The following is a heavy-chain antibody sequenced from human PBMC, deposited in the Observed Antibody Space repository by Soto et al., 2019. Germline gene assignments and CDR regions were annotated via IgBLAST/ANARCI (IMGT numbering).Heavy chain of an antibody. Sequence: QVQLVESGGGVVQPGRSLRLSCAASGFTFSSYGMHWVRQAPGKGLEWVAVIWYDGSNKYYADSVKGRFTISRDNSQNTLYQQMNRLRAEDTAVYYCAIDEREYSSGWYYFDYWGQGTLVSVSS. J-gene: IGHJ4*02. CDR3: AIDEREYSSGWYYFDY. CDR2: IWYDGSNK. D-gene: IGHD6-19*01. V-gene: IGHV3-33*01. CDR1: GFTFSSYG.